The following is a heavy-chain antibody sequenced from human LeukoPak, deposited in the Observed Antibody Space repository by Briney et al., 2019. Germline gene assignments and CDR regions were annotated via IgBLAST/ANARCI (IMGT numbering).Heavy chain of an antibody. V-gene: IGHV3-48*01. CDR1: GFTFSRFS. J-gene: IGHJ4*02. Sequence: GGSLRLSCVASGFTFSRFSMNWVRHAPGKGLEWISYVSSGSTTTYYADSVKGRFTISRDNAKNPLYLQMNSLRAEDTAVYYCARDLGSFSSGPPFDYWGQGSLVTVSS. CDR3: ARDLGSFSSGPPFDY. CDR2: VSSGSTTT. D-gene: IGHD3-16*01.